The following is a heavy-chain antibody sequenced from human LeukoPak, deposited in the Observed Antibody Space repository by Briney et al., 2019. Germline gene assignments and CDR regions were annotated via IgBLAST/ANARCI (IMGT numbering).Heavy chain of an antibody. CDR2: IYYSGST. D-gene: IGHD3-3*01. J-gene: IGHJ4*02. Sequence: PSETLSLTCAVSGDSMRNYYWNWIRQPPGKGLEWIGFIYYSGSTNYNPSLKSRVTISIDTSKNQFSLRLSSVTAADTALYYCARVLDFWSGYGIDYWGQGTLVTVSS. V-gene: IGHV4-59*01. CDR3: ARVLDFWSGYGIDY. CDR1: GDSMRNYY.